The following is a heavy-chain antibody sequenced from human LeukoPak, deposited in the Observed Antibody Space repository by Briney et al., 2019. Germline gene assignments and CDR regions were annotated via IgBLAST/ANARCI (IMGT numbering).Heavy chain of an antibody. V-gene: IGHV3-23*01. Sequence: GGSLRLSCAASGFTFSSYAMSWVRQTAGKGLEWVSAIRGSGDSTYDADSVTGRFTISRDNSKNTLYLQMTTLRAEDTAVYYCANHRLAFFYDSSGSPATYFDSWGQGTWVTVSS. J-gene: IGHJ4*02. CDR2: IRGSGDST. CDR1: GFTFSSYA. CDR3: ANHRLAFFYDSSGSPATYFDS. D-gene: IGHD3-22*01.